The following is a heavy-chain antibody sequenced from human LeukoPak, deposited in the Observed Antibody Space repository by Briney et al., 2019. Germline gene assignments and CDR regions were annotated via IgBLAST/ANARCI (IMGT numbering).Heavy chain of an antibody. D-gene: IGHD3-10*01. V-gene: IGHV3-30*02. CDR2: IRYDGSNK. CDR3: AKCSLYGSGSYRTRNDGFDI. CDR1: GFTFSSYG. J-gene: IGHJ3*02. Sequence: GGSLRLSCAASGFTFSSYGMHWVRQAPGKGLEWVAFIRYDGSNKYYADSVKGRFTISRDNSKNTLYLQMNSLRAEDAAVFYCAKCSLYGSGSYRTRNDGFDIWGQGTMVTVSS.